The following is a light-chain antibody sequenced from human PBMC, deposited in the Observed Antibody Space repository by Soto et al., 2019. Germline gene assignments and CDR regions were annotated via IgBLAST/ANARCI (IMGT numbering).Light chain of an antibody. CDR2: GAS. Sequence: EIVMTQSPATLSVSPGERATLSCRASQSVSSNFAWYQQKPGQSPRLLINGASTRATGIPARFSGSGSGTEFTLPISSLQSEDFALYYCQQYNNWPPTFGQGTKVEFK. CDR1: QSVSSN. V-gene: IGKV3-15*01. J-gene: IGKJ1*01. CDR3: QQYNNWPPT.